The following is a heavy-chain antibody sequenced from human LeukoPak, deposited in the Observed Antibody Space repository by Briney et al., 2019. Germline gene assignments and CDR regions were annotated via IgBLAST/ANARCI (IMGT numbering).Heavy chain of an antibody. CDR3: ARLIAVADRYVDY. CDR1: GFTFSSYA. V-gene: IGHV3-23*01. CDR2: ISGSGGST. D-gene: IGHD6-19*01. Sequence: PGGSLRPSCAASGFTFSSYAMSWVRQAPGKGLEWVSAISGSGGSTYYADSVKGRFTISRDNSKNTLYLQMNSLRAEDTAVYYCARLIAVADRYVDYWGQGTLVTVSS. J-gene: IGHJ4*02.